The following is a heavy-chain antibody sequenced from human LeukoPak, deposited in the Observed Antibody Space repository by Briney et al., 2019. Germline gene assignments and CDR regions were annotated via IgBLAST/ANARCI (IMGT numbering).Heavy chain of an antibody. J-gene: IGHJ4*02. CDR1: GFTFSSYT. Sequence: GGSLRLSCAASGFTFSSYTMNWVRQAPGKGLEWLSYISSYSETIYYADSVKGRSTISRDNAKNSLYLQMNSLRDEDTAVYYCARNLAIYYDYGSGSYDHWGQGTLVTVSS. D-gene: IGHD3-10*01. V-gene: IGHV3-48*02. CDR2: ISSYSETI. CDR3: ARNLAIYYDYGSGSYDH.